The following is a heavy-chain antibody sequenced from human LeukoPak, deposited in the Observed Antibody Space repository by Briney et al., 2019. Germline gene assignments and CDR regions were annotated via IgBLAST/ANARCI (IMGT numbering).Heavy chain of an antibody. CDR1: RFTVSSNY. CDR3: ARALRGYSYVIDY. D-gene: IGHD5-18*01. CDR2: IYSDGST. Sequence: GGSLRLSCAASRFTVSSNYMSWVRQAPGKGLEWVSVIYSDGSTYYADSVKGRFTISRDNSKNTLYLQMNSLRAEDTAVYYCARALRGYSYVIDYWGQGTLVTVSS. J-gene: IGHJ4*02. V-gene: IGHV3-53*01.